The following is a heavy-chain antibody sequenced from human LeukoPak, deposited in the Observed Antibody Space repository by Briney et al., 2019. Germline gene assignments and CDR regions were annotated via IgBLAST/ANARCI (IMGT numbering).Heavy chain of an antibody. CDR1: GGSISSYY. Sequence: SETLSLTCTVSGGSISSYYWSWIRQPPGKGLEWIGHIYYSGSTNYNPSLKSRVTISVDTSKNQFSLKLNSVTAADTAVYYCARVPPRSSGWYFFDYWGQGTLVTVSS. CDR3: ARVPPRSSGWYFFDY. D-gene: IGHD6-19*01. J-gene: IGHJ4*02. CDR2: IYYSGST. V-gene: IGHV4-59*01.